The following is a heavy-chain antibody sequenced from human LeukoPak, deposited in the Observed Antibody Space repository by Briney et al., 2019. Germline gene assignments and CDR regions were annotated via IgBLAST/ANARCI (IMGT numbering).Heavy chain of an antibody. CDR3: ARDPWGTPSFDL. J-gene: IGHJ2*01. Sequence: SETLSLTCTVSGGSVSSYYWSWIRQPPGKGLEWIGYIYYSGSTNYNPSLKSRVIISVDTSKNQFSLKLSSVTAADTALYYCARDPWGTPSFDLWGRGTLVTVSS. CDR2: IYYSGST. CDR1: GGSVSSYY. D-gene: IGHD3-16*01. V-gene: IGHV4-59*02.